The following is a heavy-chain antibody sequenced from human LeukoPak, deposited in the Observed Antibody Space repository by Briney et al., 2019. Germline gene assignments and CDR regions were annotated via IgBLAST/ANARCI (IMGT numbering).Heavy chain of an antibody. CDR2: MYYSGST. D-gene: IGHD2-2*01. CDR3: ARDLPAATQWYFDL. CDR1: GGSISVYY. Sequence: SETLSLTCTVSGGSISVYYWSWIRQPPGKGLEWIGYMYYSGSTNYTPSLRSRVTISVDTSKNQFSLKLPSVTAADTAVYYCARDLPAATQWYFDLWGRGTLVTVSS. J-gene: IGHJ2*01. V-gene: IGHV4-59*13.